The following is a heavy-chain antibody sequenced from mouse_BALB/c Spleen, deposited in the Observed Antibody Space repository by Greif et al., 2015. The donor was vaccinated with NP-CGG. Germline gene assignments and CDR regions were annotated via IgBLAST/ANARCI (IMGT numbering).Heavy chain of an antibody. V-gene: IGHV14-3*02. J-gene: IGHJ3*01. CDR3: ARDGNYLAWFAH. CDR1: GFNIKDTY. D-gene: IGHD2-1*01. CDR2: IDPANGNT. Sequence: VQLQQSGAELVKPGASVKLSCTASGFNIKDTYMHWVKQRPEQGLEWIGRIDPANGNTKYDPKFQGKATITADTSSNTAYLQLSSLTSEDTAVYYCARDGNYLAWFAHWGQGTLVTVSA.